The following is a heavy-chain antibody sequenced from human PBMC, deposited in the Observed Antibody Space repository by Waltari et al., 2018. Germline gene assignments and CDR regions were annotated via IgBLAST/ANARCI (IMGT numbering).Heavy chain of an antibody. CDR3: ARDPPPTYDFWSGYPNGFDY. CDR1: GYTFTSYG. V-gene: IGHV1-18*01. Sequence: QVQLVQSGAEVKKPGASVKVSCKASGYTFTSYGISWVRQAPGQGLEWMGWISAYTGNTNYAQKLQGRGTMTTDASTSTADMELRSLRSDDTAVYYCARDPPPTYDFWSGYPNGFDYWGQGTLVTVSS. J-gene: IGHJ4*02. D-gene: IGHD3-3*01. CDR2: ISAYTGNT.